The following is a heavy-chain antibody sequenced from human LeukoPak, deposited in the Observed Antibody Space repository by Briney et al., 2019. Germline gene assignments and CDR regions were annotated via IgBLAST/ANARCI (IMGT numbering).Heavy chain of an antibody. D-gene: IGHD6-13*01. V-gene: IGHV4-34*01. Sequence: SETLSLTCAVYGGSFSGYYWSWIRQPPGKGREWIGEINHSGSTNYNTPLKGRVPIPVDTSEEQSSPKLSSVTAADTAVYYWAGTGLSSGWYYFDYWGQGTLVTVSS. CDR3: AGTGLSSGWYYFDY. J-gene: IGHJ4*02. CDR2: INHSGST. CDR1: GGSFSGYY.